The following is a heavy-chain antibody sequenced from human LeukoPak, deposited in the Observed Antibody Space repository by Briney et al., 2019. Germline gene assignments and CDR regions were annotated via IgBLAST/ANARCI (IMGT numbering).Heavy chain of an antibody. Sequence: PSETLSLTCAVYGGSFSGCYWSWIRQSPGKGLEWIGEINHSGSTNYNPSLKSRVTISVDTSKNQFSLKLSSVTAADTAVYYCARVRKGGDYRLPYYYYYMDVWGKGTTVTVSS. V-gene: IGHV4-34*01. J-gene: IGHJ6*03. CDR1: GGSFSGCY. CDR3: ARVRKGGDYRLPYYYYYMDV. D-gene: IGHD4-17*01. CDR2: INHSGST.